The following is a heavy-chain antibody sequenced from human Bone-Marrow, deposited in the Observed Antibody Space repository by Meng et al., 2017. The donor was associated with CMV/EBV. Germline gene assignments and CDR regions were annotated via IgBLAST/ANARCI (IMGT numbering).Heavy chain of an antibody. D-gene: IGHD1-14*01. CDR2: INHSGST. J-gene: IGHJ3*02. Sequence: SETLSLTCAVYGGSFSGYYWSWIRQPPGKGLEWIGEINHSGSTNYNPSLKSRVTISVDTSKNQFSLKLSSVTAADTAVYYCAREPFLGTSGPFDIWGQGTMVT. CDR3: AREPFLGTSGPFDI. CDR1: GGSFSGYY. V-gene: IGHV4-34*01.